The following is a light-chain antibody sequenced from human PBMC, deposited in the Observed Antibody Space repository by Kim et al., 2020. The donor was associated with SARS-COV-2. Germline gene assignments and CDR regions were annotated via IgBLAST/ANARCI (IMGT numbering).Light chain of an antibody. CDR1: IIGSKS. V-gene: IGLV3-21*01. Sequence: SYELTQPPSASVSPGKTARITCGGDIIGSKSVHWYQQKPGQAPVMVIHYDSARPSGIPERISGSKSGNTATLTIDRVEVEDEADYYCQVWDSASEHWVFG. CDR3: QVWDSASEHWV. CDR2: YDS. J-gene: IGLJ3*02.